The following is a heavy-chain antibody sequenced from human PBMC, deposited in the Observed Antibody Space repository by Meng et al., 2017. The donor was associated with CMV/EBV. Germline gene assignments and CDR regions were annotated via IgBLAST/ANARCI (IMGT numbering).Heavy chain of an antibody. CDR2: ISSSSSYI. CDR1: GFTFSSYS. J-gene: IGHJ6*02. D-gene: IGHD1-20*01. Sequence: GESLKISCAASGFTFSSYSMNWVRQAPGKGLEWVSSISSSSSYIYYADSVKGRFTISRDNAKNSLYLQMNSLRAEDTAVYYCARDATGITGTRSYYYYYGMDVWGQGTTVTVSS. V-gene: IGHV3-21*01. CDR3: ARDATGITGTRSYYYYYGMDV.